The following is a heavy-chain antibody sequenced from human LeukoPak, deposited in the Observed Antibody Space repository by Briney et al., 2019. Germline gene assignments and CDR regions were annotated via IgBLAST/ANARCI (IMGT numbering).Heavy chain of an antibody. CDR2: IYSGGST. D-gene: IGHD3-22*01. CDR3: ARARYYYDSSGFIHFDY. CDR1: GFTVSSNY. J-gene: IGHJ4*02. V-gene: IGHV3-53*01. Sequence: GGSLRPSCAPSGFTVSSNYMSWVRQAPGEGMEWVSVIYSGGSTYYADSVKARFTITRDNSKNTLYLQMNSLRAEDTAVYYCARARYYYDSSGFIHFDYWGQGTLVTVSS.